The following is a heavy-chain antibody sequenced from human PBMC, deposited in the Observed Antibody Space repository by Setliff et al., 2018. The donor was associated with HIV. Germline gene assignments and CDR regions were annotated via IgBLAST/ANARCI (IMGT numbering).Heavy chain of an antibody. CDR1: GFTFSPYA. CDR2: IWADEITK. V-gene: IGHV3-33*01. J-gene: IGHJ4*02. CDR3: ARDPPGSGFHLDY. D-gene: IGHD5-12*01. Sequence: LRLSCATSGFTFSPYAIHWVRQAPGMGLEWVAMIWADEITKFYADSVKGRFTISRDNSKNTMYLQMNTLRAEDTAVYYCARDPPGSGFHLDYWGQGTPVTVSS.